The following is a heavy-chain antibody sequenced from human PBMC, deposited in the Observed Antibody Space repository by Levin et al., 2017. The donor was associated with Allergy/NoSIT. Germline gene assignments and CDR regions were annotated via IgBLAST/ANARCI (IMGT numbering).Heavy chain of an antibody. CDR1: GYTLTELS. D-gene: IGHD6-6*01. Sequence: GASVKVSCKVSGYTLTELSMHWVRQAPGKGLEWMGGFDPEDGETIYAQKFQGRVTMTEDTSTDTAYMELSSLRSEDTAVYYCATKSSGELVPPARHWFDPWGQGTLVTVSS. CDR3: ATKSSGELVPPARHWFDP. CDR2: FDPEDGET. J-gene: IGHJ5*02. V-gene: IGHV1-24*01.